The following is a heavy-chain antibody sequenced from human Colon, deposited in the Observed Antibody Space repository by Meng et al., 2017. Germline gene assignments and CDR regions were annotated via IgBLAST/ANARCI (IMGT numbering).Heavy chain of an antibody. CDR3: ARESADGGSFDL. V-gene: IGHV1-2*06. Sequence: QVQLLHSGAEVKKPGASLTVSCKASGYSLYIHWVRLRPGEGLEWMGRINPRAGDTKSAQSFQGRVTMTRDTSTTTFSMDLRSLTTDDSAIYFCARESADGGSFDLWGQGTLVTVSS. J-gene: IGHJ4*02. CDR1: GYSLY. CDR2: INPRAGDT. D-gene: IGHD2-15*01.